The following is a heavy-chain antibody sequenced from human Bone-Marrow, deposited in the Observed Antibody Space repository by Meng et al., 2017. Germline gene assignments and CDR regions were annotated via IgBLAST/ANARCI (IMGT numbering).Heavy chain of an antibody. CDR2: IIPSFGTA. V-gene: IGHV1-69*05. Sequence: SVKVSCKASGGTFSSYAISWVRQAPGQGLEWMGGIIPSFGTANYAQKFQGRVTITTDESTSTAYMELSSLRSEDTAVYYCARNDDYVWGSYGFDYWGQGTLVTVSS. CDR1: GGTFSSYA. CDR3: ARNDDYVWGSYGFDY. J-gene: IGHJ4*02. D-gene: IGHD3-16*01.